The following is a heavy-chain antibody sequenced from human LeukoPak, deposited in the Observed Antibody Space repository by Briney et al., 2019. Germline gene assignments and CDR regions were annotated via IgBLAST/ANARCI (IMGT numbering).Heavy chain of an antibody. CDR3: ARVFLGIGDY. J-gene: IGHJ4*02. V-gene: IGHV1-18*01. CDR2: ISAYNNNT. Sequence: ASVKVSCKPSGGTFSNYPITWVRQAPGQGLEWLGWISAYNNNTNYAQKLQGRVTMTTDTSTTTAYMELRSLRSDDTAVYYCARVFLGIGDYWGQGTLVTVSS. D-gene: IGHD7-27*01. CDR1: GGTFSNYP.